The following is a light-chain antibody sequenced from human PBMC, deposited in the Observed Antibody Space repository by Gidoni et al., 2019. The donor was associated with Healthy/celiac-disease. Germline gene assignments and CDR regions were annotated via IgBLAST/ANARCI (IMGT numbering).Light chain of an antibody. CDR2: DAS. V-gene: IGKV1-33*01. Sequence: DIQMTQSPSSLSASVGDRVTITCQASQDISNSLNWYQQKPGKAPKLLIYDASNLETGVPSRFSGSGSGTDFTFTISSLQPEDIATYYCQQYDNRPSLTFGGGTKVEIK. CDR1: QDISNS. J-gene: IGKJ4*01. CDR3: QQYDNRPSLT.